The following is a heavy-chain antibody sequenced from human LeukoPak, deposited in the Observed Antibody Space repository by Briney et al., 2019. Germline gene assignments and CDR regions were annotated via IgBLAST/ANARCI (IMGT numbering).Heavy chain of an antibody. J-gene: IGHJ5*02. CDR1: GGSITGSY. Sequence: PSETLSLTCTVSGGSITGSYWSWIRQSPGKGLEWIGHIYYSRSTNYNSSLKSRVTMSLDTSKNQVSLRLSSVTAADTAMYYCARRFRSHPEGDWFDPGGQGTLVTVSS. CDR3: ARRFRSHPEGDWFDP. V-gene: IGHV4-59*01. CDR2: IYYSRST. D-gene: IGHD1-26*01.